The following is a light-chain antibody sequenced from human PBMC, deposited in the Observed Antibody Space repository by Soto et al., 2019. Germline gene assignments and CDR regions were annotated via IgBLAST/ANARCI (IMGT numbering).Light chain of an antibody. CDR3: NSYTSTNTLV. V-gene: IGLV2-14*03. Sequence: QSVLTQPASVSGSPGQSITISCTGTSSDVGGYNHVSWYQQHPGKAPKLMIYDVTDRPSGVSNRFSGSKSGNTASLATSGLQAEXEADYYCNSYTSTNTLVFGGGTKL. CDR2: DVT. CDR1: SSDVGGYNH. J-gene: IGLJ2*01.